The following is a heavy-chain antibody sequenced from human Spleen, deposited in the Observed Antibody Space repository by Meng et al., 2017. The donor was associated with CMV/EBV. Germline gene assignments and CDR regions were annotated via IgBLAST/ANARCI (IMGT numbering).Heavy chain of an antibody. Sequence: GESLKISCAASGFTFSTYPMHWVRQAPGKGLEWVAVISYDGSNKYYAYSVKGRFTISRDNSKNTLYLQMNSLRAEDTAVYYCARGVFDPAYYYYYGMDVWGQGTTVTVSS. CDR1: GFTFSTYP. J-gene: IGHJ6*02. V-gene: IGHV3-30-3*01. CDR3: ARGVFDPAYYYYYGMDV. CDR2: ISYDGSNK. D-gene: IGHD3-16*01.